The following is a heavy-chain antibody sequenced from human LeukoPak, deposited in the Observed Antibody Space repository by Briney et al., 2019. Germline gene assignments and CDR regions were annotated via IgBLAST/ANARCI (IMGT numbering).Heavy chain of an antibody. Sequence: ASVKVSCKASGGTFSSYAISWVRQAPGQGLEWMGGIIPIFGTANYAQKFQGRVTITADESTSTAYMELSSLRSEDTAVYYCARYRPLTLQFDYWGQGTLVTVSS. J-gene: IGHJ4*02. CDR2: IIPIFGTA. CDR1: GGTFSSYA. V-gene: IGHV1-69*13. CDR3: ARYRPLTLQFDY. D-gene: IGHD1-26*01.